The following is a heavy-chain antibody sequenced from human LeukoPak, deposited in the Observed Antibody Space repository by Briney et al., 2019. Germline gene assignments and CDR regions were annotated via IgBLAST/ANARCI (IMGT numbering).Heavy chain of an antibody. Sequence: ASVKLSCKTSGYSFSSYGISWVRQAPGQGLEWLGWISGYNGNTNYAPRVQGRATMTRDISTTTVYMDPTSLRSDDTAVYYCARDMGNSGLDVWGKGTTVSV. CDR1: GYSFSSYG. V-gene: IGHV1-18*01. CDR3: ARDMGNSGLDV. CDR2: ISGYNGNT. D-gene: IGHD2/OR15-2a*01. J-gene: IGHJ6*04.